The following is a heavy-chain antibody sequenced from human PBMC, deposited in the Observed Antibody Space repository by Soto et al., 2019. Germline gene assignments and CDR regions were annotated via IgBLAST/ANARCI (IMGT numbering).Heavy chain of an antibody. J-gene: IGHJ4*02. V-gene: IGHV3-23*01. CDR1: GFTFSSYA. Sequence: HPGGSLRLSCAASGFTFSSYAMSWVRQAPGKGLEWVSAISGSGGSTYYADSVKGRFTISRDNSKNTLYLQMNSLRAEDTAVYYCAKAFFNYDSSGYQFDYWGQGTLVTVSS. CDR2: ISGSGGST. D-gene: IGHD3-22*01. CDR3: AKAFFNYDSSGYQFDY.